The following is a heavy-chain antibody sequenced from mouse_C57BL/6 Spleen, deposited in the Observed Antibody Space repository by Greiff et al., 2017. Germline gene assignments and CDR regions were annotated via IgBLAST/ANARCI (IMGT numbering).Heavy chain of an antibody. D-gene: IGHD2-3*01. CDR2: INPSSGYT. CDR3: ARREYDGYDGAMDY. J-gene: IGHJ4*01. Sequence: QVQLQQSGAELARPGASVKMSCKASGYTFTSYTMHWVNQRPGQGLEWIGYINPSSGYTKYNQKFKDQATLTADKSSSTAYMQLSSLTSEDSAVYYCARREYDGYDGAMDYWGQGTSDTVAS. V-gene: IGHV1-4*01. CDR1: GYTFTSYT.